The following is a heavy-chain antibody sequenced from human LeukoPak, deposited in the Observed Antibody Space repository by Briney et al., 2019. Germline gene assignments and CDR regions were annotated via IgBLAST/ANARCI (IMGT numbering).Heavy chain of an antibody. V-gene: IGHV4-59*01. CDR2: IYYSGST. CDR1: GGSISSYY. D-gene: IGHD3-10*01. CDR3: ARAVRQPGDWYFNL. J-gene: IGHJ2*01. Sequence: SETLSLTCTVSGGSISSYYWSWIRQPPGKGLEWIGYIYYSGSTNYNPSLKSRVTISVDTSKNQFSLKLSSVTAADTAVYYCARAVRQPGDWYFNLWGRGTLVTVSS.